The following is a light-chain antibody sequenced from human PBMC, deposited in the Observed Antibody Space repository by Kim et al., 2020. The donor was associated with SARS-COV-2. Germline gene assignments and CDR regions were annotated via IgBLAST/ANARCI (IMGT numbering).Light chain of an antibody. V-gene: IGKV3-20*01. J-gene: IGKJ2*03. Sequence: WSPGESATLSCRASQSVSSGYLAWYQQKPGQAPRLLIYGASSRATGIPDRFSGSGSGTDFTLTISRLEPEDFAVYYCQQYGRSPYSFGQGTKLEI. CDR3: QQYGRSPYS. CDR1: QSVSSGY. CDR2: GAS.